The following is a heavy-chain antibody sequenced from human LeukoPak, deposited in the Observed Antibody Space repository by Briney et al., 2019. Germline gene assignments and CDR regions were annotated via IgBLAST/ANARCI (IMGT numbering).Heavy chain of an antibody. CDR2: IKQDGSEK. D-gene: IGHD6-19*01. J-gene: IGHJ3*02. V-gene: IGHV3-7*01. CDR1: GFTFSSYW. CDR3: ERVGGWPLDAFDI. Sequence: GGSLRLSCAASGFTFSSYWMSWIRQAPGKGLEWVANIKQDGSEKYYVDSVKGRFTISRDNAKNSLYLQMNSLRAEDTAVYYCERVGGWPLDAFDIWGQGTIVTVSS.